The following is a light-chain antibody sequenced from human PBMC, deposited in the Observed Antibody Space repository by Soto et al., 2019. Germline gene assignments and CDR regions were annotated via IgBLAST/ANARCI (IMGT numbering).Light chain of an antibody. J-gene: IGKJ3*01. CDR3: QQRSNT. V-gene: IGKV3-11*01. Sequence: EIVLTQSPGTLSLSPGERATLSCRASQSVSTYLAWYQQKSGQPPRLLIYDASNRATGIPARFSGSGSGTDFTLTISSLEPEDFAVYYCQQRSNTFGPGTKVDI. CDR1: QSVSTY. CDR2: DAS.